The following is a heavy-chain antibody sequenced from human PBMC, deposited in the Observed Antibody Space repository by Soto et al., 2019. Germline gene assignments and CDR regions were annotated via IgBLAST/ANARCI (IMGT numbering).Heavy chain of an antibody. Sequence: QVQLVQSGAEVKKPGSSVKVSCKASGGTFSSYTISWVRQAPGQGLEWMGRIIPILGIANYAQKFQGRVAITADKSTSTAYMELSSLRSEDTAVYYCARRYYYGSRYGMDVWGQGTTVTVSS. J-gene: IGHJ6*02. CDR2: IIPILGIA. D-gene: IGHD3-10*01. V-gene: IGHV1-69*02. CDR3: ARRYYYGSRYGMDV. CDR1: GGTFSSYT.